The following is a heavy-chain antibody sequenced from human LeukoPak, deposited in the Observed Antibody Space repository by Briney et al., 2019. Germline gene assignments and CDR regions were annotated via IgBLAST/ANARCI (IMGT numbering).Heavy chain of an antibody. V-gene: IGHV3-23*01. CDR3: AKDGVGLWLNWFDP. Sequence: PWGSLRLSCASSGFNFSRSAMSWVRPAAGTGLEWVSGISGSGGSTYYADSVKGRFTISRDNSENTLYLQMNSLRGEDTAVYYCAKDGVGLWLNWFDPWGQGTLVTVSS. CDR2: ISGSGGST. D-gene: IGHD3-10*01. J-gene: IGHJ5*02. CDR1: GFNFSRSA.